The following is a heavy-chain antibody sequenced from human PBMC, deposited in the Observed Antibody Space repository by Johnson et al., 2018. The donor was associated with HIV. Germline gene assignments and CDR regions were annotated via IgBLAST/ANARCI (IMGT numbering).Heavy chain of an antibody. CDR2: ISSGDRA. V-gene: IGHV3-53*01. CDR3: ARGTITLIRGVIGFDI. J-gene: IGHJ3*02. CDR1: GFTVSSNY. D-gene: IGHD3-10*01. Sequence: VQLVESGGGVVQPGRSLRLSCAASGFTVSSNYMSWVRQAPAKGLEWVSVISSGDRAFYADSVKGRFTISRDNSKNTLDLQMNSLRDEDTAVYYCARGTITLIRGVIGFDIWGQGTMVTVSS.